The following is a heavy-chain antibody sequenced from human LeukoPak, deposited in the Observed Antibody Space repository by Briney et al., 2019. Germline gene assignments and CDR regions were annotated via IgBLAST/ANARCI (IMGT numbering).Heavy chain of an antibody. V-gene: IGHV6-1*01. J-gene: IGHJ5*01. CDR3: ARLVGASWFDS. CDR1: GDSVSTNSAT. D-gene: IGHD1-26*01. CDR2: AYYRSKWNN. Sequence: SQTLSLTCAISGDSVSTNSATWTWLRQSPSRGLEWLGRAYYRSKWNNDYAVSMKSRITINPDTSKNQFSLQLNSVTPEDTAVYYCARLVGASWFDSWGQGTLVTVSS.